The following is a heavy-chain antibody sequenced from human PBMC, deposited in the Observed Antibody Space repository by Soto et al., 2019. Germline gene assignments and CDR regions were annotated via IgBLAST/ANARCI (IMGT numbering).Heavy chain of an antibody. CDR1: GGSISSSNW. J-gene: IGHJ4*02. Sequence: QVQLQESGPGLVKPSGTLSLTCAVSGGSISSSNWWSWVRQPPGKGLEWIGEIYHSGSTNYNPSHKSRVTTSVDKSKNQFSLKLSSVTAADAAVSYCARIAAAGPLDYWGPGTLVTVSS. CDR2: IYHSGST. D-gene: IGHD6-13*01. CDR3: ARIAAAGPLDY. V-gene: IGHV4-4*02.